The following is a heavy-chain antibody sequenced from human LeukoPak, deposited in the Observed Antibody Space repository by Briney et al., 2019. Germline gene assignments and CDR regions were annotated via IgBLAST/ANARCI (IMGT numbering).Heavy chain of an antibody. J-gene: IGHJ5*02. CDR3: ARGCRSAAGTSNWFDP. D-gene: IGHD6-13*01. CDR2: MNPNSGNT. CDR1: GYTFTSYD. Sequence: ASVKVSCKASGYTFTSYDINWVRQATGQGLEWMGWMNPNSGNTGYAQKIQGRVTMTRNTSISTAYMELSSLRSEDTAVYYCARGCRSAAGTSNWFDPWGQGTLVTVSS. V-gene: IGHV1-8*01.